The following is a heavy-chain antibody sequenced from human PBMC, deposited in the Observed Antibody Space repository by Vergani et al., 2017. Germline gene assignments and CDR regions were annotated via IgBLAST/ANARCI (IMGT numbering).Heavy chain of an antibody. V-gene: IGHV4-34*01. CDR3: ARGGIYSSSDY. CDR2: INHSGST. Sequence: QVQLQQWGAGLLKSSETLSLSCAVYGGSFSGHYWSWIRQPPGKGLVWIGEINHSGSTIYNPSLKSRVTISVDTSKNQISLNLTSVTAADTAVYYCARGGIYSSSDYWGQGTLVTVSS. J-gene: IGHJ4*02. D-gene: IGHD6-6*01. CDR1: GGSFSGHY.